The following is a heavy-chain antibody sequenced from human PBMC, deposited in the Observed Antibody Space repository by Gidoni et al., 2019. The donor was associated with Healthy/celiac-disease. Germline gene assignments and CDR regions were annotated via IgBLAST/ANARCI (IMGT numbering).Heavy chain of an antibody. D-gene: IGHD2-15*01. J-gene: IGHJ5*02. V-gene: IGHV1-8*01. CDR3: ARVLRYGGGRNWFDP. CDR1: GYTFTSFD. Sequence: QVQLVQSGAEVKKPGASVTVSCKASGYTFTSFDINWVRQATGQGLEWMGWMSPHSGNTAYAQKFQGRVTMTRNTSISTAYMELSSLRSEDTAVYYCARVLRYGGGRNWFDPWGQGTLVTVSS. CDR2: MSPHSGNT.